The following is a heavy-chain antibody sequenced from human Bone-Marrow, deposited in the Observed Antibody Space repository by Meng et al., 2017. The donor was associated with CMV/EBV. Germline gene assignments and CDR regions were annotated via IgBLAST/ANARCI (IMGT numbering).Heavy chain of an antibody. CDR1: GYTFTGYY. J-gene: IGHJ6*02. Sequence: ASVKVSCKASGYTFTGYYMHWVRQAPGQGLEWMGWINPNSGGTNYAQKFQGRVTMTRDTSISTAYMELSRLRSEDTAVYYCARGGYCSGGSCYPNIPADYYYYYGMDVWGQGTTVTVSS. V-gene: IGHV1-2*02. CDR2: INPNSGGT. CDR3: ARGGYCSGGSCYPNIPADYYYYYGMDV. D-gene: IGHD2-15*01.